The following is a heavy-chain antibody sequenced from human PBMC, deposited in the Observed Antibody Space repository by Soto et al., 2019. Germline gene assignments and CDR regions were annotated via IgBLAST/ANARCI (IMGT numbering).Heavy chain of an antibody. CDR3: TTAPLTGGFLHDAFDI. D-gene: IGHD7-27*01. V-gene: IGHV3-15*01. Sequence: GGSLRLSCAASGFTFSNAWMSWVRQAPGKGLEWVGRIKSKTDGGTTDYAAPVKGRFTISRDDSKNTLYLQMNSLKTEDTAVYYGTTAPLTGGFLHDAFDIWGQGTMVTVSS. CDR1: GFTFSNAW. J-gene: IGHJ3*02. CDR2: IKSKTDGGTT.